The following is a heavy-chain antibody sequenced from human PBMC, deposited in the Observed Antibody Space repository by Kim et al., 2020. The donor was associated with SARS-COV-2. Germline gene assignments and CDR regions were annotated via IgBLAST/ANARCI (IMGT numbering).Heavy chain of an antibody. J-gene: IGHJ4*02. Sequence: VKGRFTSSRENSKNTLYLQMNSRRAEDTAVYYCARDDYGSGSYYNTNFDYWGQGTLVTVSS. CDR3: ARDDYGSGSYYNTNFDY. D-gene: IGHD3-10*01. V-gene: IGHV3-30*07.